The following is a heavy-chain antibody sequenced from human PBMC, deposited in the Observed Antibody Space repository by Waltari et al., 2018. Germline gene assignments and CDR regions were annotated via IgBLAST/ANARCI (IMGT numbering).Heavy chain of an antibody. CDR3: AKDGMPYL. D-gene: IGHD2-2*01. Sequence: QVQLAQSGGGRVQPGRSLQLSWATSGFTFSNYAMPGVRQALGKGLEWVAGILYDGSNKYYADSVKGRLTISRDNSKNTLYLQMNSLRAEDTAVYYCAKDGMPYLWGQGTLVTVSS. J-gene: IGHJ5*02. CDR2: ILYDGSNK. V-gene: IGHV3-30*18. CDR1: GFTFSNYA.